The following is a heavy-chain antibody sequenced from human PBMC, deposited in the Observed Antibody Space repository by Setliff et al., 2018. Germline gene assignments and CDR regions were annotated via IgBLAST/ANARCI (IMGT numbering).Heavy chain of an antibody. V-gene: IGHV1-18*01. Sequence: ASVKVSCKASCYTFTTYGISWVRQAPGQGLEGMGWISASNGNTKYAQKFQGRVTMTTDTSTRTAYMEVTSLRSDDTAVYYCATEKFPGDWGDYWGQGTLVTVSS. J-gene: IGHJ4*02. CDR2: ISASNGNT. D-gene: IGHD2-21*01. CDR1: CYTFTTYG. CDR3: ATEKFPGDWGDY.